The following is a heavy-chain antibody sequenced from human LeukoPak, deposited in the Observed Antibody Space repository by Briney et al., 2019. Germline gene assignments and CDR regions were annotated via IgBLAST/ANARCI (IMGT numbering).Heavy chain of an antibody. V-gene: IGHV3-7*01. Sequence: PGGSLRLSCAASGFTFSSYGMSWVRQAPGKGLEWVANINQDGSAKYYVDSMEGRFTISRDNAKNSLYLQMNSLRAEDTAVYYCGRAVSTGTVDYWGQGTLVTVSS. CDR1: GFTFSSYG. CDR2: INQDGSAK. CDR3: GRAVSTGTVDY. D-gene: IGHD1-1*01. J-gene: IGHJ4*02.